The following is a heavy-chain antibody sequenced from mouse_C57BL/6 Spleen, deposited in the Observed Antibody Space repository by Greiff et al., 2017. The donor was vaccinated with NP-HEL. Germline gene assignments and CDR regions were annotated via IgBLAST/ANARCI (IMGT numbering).Heavy chain of an antibody. CDR1: GFTFSSYA. CDR3: ARDDWEAPYWYFDV. D-gene: IGHD4-1*01. V-gene: IGHV5-4*01. Sequence: EVMLVESGGGLVKPGGSLKLSCAASGFTFSSYAMSWVRQTPEKRLEWVATISDGGSYTYYPDNVKGRFTISRDNAKNNLYLQMSHLKSEDTAMYYCARDDWEAPYWYFDVWGTGTTVTVSS. CDR2: ISDGGSYT. J-gene: IGHJ1*03.